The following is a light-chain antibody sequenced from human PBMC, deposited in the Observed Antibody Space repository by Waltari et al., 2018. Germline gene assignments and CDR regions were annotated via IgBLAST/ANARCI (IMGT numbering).Light chain of an antibody. V-gene: IGKV3D-15*01. CDR3: QQYKMWPQT. Sequence: ETVMTQSPATLSVSPGDRATLSCRASESVSGNLAWYQHKPGQAPRLLIYATATRATGIPARCSGSRSGTEFTLTISSLQSEEFAVYHCQQYKMWPQTFGQGTKVEIK. CDR2: ATA. J-gene: IGKJ1*01. CDR1: ESVSGN.